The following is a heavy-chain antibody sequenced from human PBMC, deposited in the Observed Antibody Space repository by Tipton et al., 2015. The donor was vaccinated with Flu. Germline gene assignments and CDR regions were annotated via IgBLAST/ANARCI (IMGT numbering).Heavy chain of an antibody. D-gene: IGHD7-27*01. CDR3: ATLTGDDY. V-gene: IGHV3-48*03. CDR2: ISSSGSTI. Sequence: GSLRLSCAASGFTFSSYEMNWVRQAPGKGLEWLSYISSSGSTISYADSVRGRFTISRDNAKNSLYLQLNGLRAEDTAVYYCATLTGDDYWGQGDLVTVSS. J-gene: IGHJ4*02. CDR1: GFTFSSYE.